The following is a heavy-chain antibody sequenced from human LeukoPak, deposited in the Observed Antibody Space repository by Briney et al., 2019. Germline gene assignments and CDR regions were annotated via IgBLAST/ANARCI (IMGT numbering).Heavy chain of an antibody. CDR2: VIPIFGTA. J-gene: IGHJ4*02. V-gene: IGHV1-69*13. D-gene: IGHD6-19*01. Sequence: SVKVSCKASGGTFSSYAISWVRQAPGQGLEWMGGVIPIFGTANYAQKFQGRVTITADESTSTAYMELSSLRSEDTAVYYCARDGATAVAGTSFDYWGQGTLVTVSS. CDR1: GGTFSSYA. CDR3: ARDGATAVAGTSFDY.